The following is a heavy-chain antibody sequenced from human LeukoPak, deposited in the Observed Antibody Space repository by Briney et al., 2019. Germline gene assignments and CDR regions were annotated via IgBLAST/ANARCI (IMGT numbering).Heavy chain of an antibody. D-gene: IGHD5-18*01. CDR2: ISGSGGST. J-gene: IGHJ4*02. CDR1: GFTFSSYA. V-gene: IGHV3-23*01. Sequence: PGGSLRLSCAASGFTFSSYAMSWVRQAPGKGLEWVSAISGSGGSTYYADSVKGRFTISRDNSKNTLYLQMNSLRAEDTAVYYCAKAQYSYGYGSGGYWGQGTLVTVSS. CDR3: AKAQYSYGYGSGGY.